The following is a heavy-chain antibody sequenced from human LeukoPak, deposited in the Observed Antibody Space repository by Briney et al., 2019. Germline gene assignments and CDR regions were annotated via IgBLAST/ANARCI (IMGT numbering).Heavy chain of an antibody. CDR2: IYYGGST. V-gene: IGHV4-59*08. CDR1: GGSISGYY. J-gene: IGHJ4*02. D-gene: IGHD6-13*01. Sequence: SETLSLTCTVSGGSISGYYWSWLRQPPGKGLEWIGYIYYGGSTNYNPSLKSRVIISVDTSKNQFSLKLSSVTAADTAVYYCARRGYASSWSFDYWGQGTLVTVSS. CDR3: ARRGYASSWSFDY.